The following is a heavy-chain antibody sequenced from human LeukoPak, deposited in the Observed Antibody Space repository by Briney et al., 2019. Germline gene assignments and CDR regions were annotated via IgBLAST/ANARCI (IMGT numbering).Heavy chain of an antibody. J-gene: IGHJ4*02. CDR3: AKEAYYYDSSGYYRMVGLDY. Sequence: GGSLRLSCTASGFPFIEYSMNWVRQVPGKGLEWISYIGIDSGNTKYADSVKGRLTISRDNSKNTLYLQMNSLRAEDTAVYYCAKEAYYYDSSGYYRMVGLDYWGQGTLVTVSS. CDR1: GFPFIEYS. CDR2: IGIDSGNT. D-gene: IGHD3-22*01. V-gene: IGHV3-48*01.